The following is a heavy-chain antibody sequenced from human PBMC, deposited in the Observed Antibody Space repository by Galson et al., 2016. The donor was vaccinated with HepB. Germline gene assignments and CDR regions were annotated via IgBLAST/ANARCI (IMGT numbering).Heavy chain of an antibody. D-gene: IGHD3-9*01. CDR2: IDWDDDK. CDR1: GFSLTTSGMF. V-gene: IGHV2-70*01. CDR3: ARAQYYEILTGSPCLYFCDY. Sequence: PALVKPTQTLTLTCTFSGFSLTTSGMFVSWIRQPPGKALEWLALIDWDDDKYYSTSLKTRLTISKDTSKNQVVLTMTNMDPVDTATSYCARAQYYEILTGSPCLYFCDYWGQGTLVTVSS. J-gene: IGHJ4*02.